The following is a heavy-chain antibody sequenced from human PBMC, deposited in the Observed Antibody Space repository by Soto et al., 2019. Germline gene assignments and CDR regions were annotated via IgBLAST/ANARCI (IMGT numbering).Heavy chain of an antibody. CDR2: IYYSGST. V-gene: IGHV4-59*08. D-gene: IGHD6-13*01. Sequence: PSETLSLTCTVSGGSISSYYWSWIRQPPGKGLEWIGYIYYSGSTNYNPSLKSRVTIPVDTSKNQFSLKLSPVTAAAAVLYYGGGHSRALLVCLDYWGQGTLVTVSS. CDR1: GGSISSYY. J-gene: IGHJ4*02. CDR3: GGHSRALLVCLDY.